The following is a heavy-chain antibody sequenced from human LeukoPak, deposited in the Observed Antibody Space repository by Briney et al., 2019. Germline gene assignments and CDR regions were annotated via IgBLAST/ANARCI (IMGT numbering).Heavy chain of an antibody. CDR2: IFGGGST. J-gene: IGHJ3*01. V-gene: IGHV3-66*01. D-gene: IGHD2-15*01. CDR3: ARSRGVVVAGDAFDL. CDR1: GFTASGNY. Sequence: GGSLRLSCAASGFTASGNYMSWVRQAPGEGLEWVSIIFGGGSTYYADSVKGRFTISRDNSKNTLYLQINSLRAEDTAVYYYARSRGVVVAGDAFDLWGQGTMVTVSS.